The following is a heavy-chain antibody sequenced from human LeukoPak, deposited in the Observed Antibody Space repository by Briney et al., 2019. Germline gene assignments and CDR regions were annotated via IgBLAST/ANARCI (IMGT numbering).Heavy chain of an antibody. V-gene: IGHV4-59*12. CDR3: ARPEHIAAAGYYY. CDR1: GGSISSYY. CDR2: IYYSGST. Sequence: SETLSLTCTVSGGSISSYYWSWIWQPPGKGLEWIGYIYYSGSTYYNPSLKSRVTIPVDTSKNQFSLKLSSVTAADTAVYYCARPEHIAAAGYYYWGQGTLVTVSS. J-gene: IGHJ4*02. D-gene: IGHD6-13*01.